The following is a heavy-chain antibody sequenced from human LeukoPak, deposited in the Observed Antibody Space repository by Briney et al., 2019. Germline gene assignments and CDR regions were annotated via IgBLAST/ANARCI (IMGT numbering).Heavy chain of an antibody. D-gene: IGHD3-22*01. J-gene: IGHJ6*02. Sequence: SSVTVSRKCSVYTFTGYYMHWVRQAPGQGLEWMGWINPNSGGTNYAQKFQGWVTMTRDTSISTAYMELSRLRSDDTAVYYCARDDSSGEGMDVWGQGTTVTVSS. CDR1: VYTFTGYY. CDR3: ARDDSSGEGMDV. CDR2: INPNSGGT. V-gene: IGHV1-2*04.